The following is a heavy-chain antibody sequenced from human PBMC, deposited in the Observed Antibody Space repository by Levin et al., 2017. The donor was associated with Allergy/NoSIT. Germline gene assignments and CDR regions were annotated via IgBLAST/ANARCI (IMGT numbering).Heavy chain of an antibody. Sequence: SETLSLTCAVYGGSFSGYYWSWIRQPPGKGLEWIGEINHSGSTNYNPSLKSRVTISVDTSKNQFSLKLSSVTAADTAVYYCARGRRYYYGSGSPPKKNWFDPWGQGTLVTVSS. CDR1: GGSFSGYY. CDR2: INHSGST. D-gene: IGHD3-10*01. J-gene: IGHJ5*02. V-gene: IGHV4-34*01. CDR3: ARGRRYYYGSGSPPKKNWFDP.